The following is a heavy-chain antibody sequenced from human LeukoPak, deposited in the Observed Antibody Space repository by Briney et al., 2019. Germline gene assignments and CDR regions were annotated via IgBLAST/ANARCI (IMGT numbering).Heavy chain of an antibody. CDR2: IIPIFGTA. Sequence: ASVKVSCKASGGTFSSYAISWVRQAPGQGLEWMGGIIPIFGTANYAQKFQGRVTITADESTSTAYMELSSLRSEDTAVYYCARRGTTQGYYYYGMDVWGQGTTVTVSS. CDR1: GGTFSSYA. V-gene: IGHV1-69*13. D-gene: IGHD1-14*01. CDR3: ARRGTTQGYYYYGMDV. J-gene: IGHJ6*02.